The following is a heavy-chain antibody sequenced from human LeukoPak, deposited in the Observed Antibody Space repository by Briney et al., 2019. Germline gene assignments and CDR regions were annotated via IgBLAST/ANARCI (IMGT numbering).Heavy chain of an antibody. CDR2: INPSGGST. CDR1: GSTFTSYY. J-gene: IGHJ4*02. V-gene: IGHV1-46*01. CDR3: ARGLSPFSDY. Sequence: ASVKVSCKASGSTFTSYYMHWVRQGPGQGLEWMGIINPSGGSTTYAQKFQGRVTMTRDTSTSTVHMELCSLSSEDTAIYYCARGLSPFSDYWGQGTLVTVSS.